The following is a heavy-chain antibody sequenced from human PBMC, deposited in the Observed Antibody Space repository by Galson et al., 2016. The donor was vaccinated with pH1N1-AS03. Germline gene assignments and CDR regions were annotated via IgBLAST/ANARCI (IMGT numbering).Heavy chain of an antibody. V-gene: IGHV3-11*03. D-gene: IGHD2-21*01. CDR1: GFSLSDYY. Sequence: SLRLSCAASGFSLSDYYMTWIRQAPGKGLEWVAYIIFTSDYRHYADSVKGRFTISRDNAKDSLYPQMDSLRVEDTAVYYCARARGGEDAWSQDVWGQGTTVTVSS. CDR2: IIFTSDYR. J-gene: IGHJ6*02. CDR3: ARARGGEDAWSQDV.